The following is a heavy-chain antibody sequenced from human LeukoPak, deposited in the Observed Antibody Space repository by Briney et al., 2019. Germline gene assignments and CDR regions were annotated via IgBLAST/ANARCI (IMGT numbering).Heavy chain of an antibody. CDR1: GFTFSSYA. J-gene: IGHJ3*02. Sequence: GGSLRLSCAASGFTFSSYAMSWVRQAPGKGLEWVSAISGSGGSTYYADSVKGRFTISRDNSKNTLYLQMNSLRAEDTAVYYCAKERVLLWFGESNDAFDIWGQGTMVTVSS. CDR2: ISGSGGST. D-gene: IGHD3-10*01. CDR3: AKERVLLWFGESNDAFDI. V-gene: IGHV3-23*01.